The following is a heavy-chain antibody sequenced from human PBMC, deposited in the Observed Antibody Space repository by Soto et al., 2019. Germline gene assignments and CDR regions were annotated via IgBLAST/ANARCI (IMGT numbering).Heavy chain of an antibody. CDR3: ARDRGYYDSSGLLDY. J-gene: IGHJ4*02. V-gene: IGHV4-59*01. Sequence: PSETLSLTCTVSGGSISSYYWSWIRQPPGKGLEWIGYIYYSGSTNYNPSLKSRVTISVDTSKNQFSLKLSSVTAADTAVYYCARDRGYYDSSGLLDYWGQGTLVTVS. CDR2: IYYSGST. D-gene: IGHD3-22*01. CDR1: GGSISSYY.